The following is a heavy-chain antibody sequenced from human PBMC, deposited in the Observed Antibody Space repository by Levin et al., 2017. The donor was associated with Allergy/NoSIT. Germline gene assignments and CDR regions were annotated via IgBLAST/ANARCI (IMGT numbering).Heavy chain of an antibody. Sequence: KISCKASGGTFSSYAISWVRQAPGQGLEWMGGIIPIFGTANYAQKFQGRVTITADESTSTAYMELSSLRSEDTAVYYCAAGGSSWYKNAFDYWGQGTLVTVSS. CDR3: AAGGSSWYKNAFDY. D-gene: IGHD6-13*01. V-gene: IGHV1-69*01. CDR2: IIPIFGTA. J-gene: IGHJ4*02. CDR1: GGTFSSYA.